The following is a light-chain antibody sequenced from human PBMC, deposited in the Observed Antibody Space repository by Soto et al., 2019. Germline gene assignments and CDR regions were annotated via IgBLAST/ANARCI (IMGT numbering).Light chain of an antibody. V-gene: IGLV2-14*01. CDR1: SSDVGGYNR. Sequence: QCALAQPASVTGSPGQSITISCTGTSSDVGGYNRVSWYQHYPGTAPKLIIYEVAIRPSGVSDRFSGSKSGNTASLTISGLQPEDGADYYCASFTFRNSWVFGGGTK. CDR2: EVA. CDR3: ASFTFRNSWV. J-gene: IGLJ2*01.